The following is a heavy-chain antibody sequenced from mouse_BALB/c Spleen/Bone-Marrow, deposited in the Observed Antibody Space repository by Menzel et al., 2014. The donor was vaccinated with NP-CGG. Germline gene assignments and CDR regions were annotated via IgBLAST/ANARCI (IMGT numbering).Heavy chain of an antibody. CDR3: ARARSTVITTWYFDV. CDR1: GYTFTSYW. J-gene: IGHJ1*01. Sequence: DLVKPGASVKLSCKASGYTFTSYWVNWIKQRPGQGLEWIGRFAPGSGNTYYNDMFKGKATLTVDTSSSTAYMQRSSLSSEDSAVYFCARARSTVITTWYFDVWGAGTTVTVSS. CDR2: FAPGSGNT. D-gene: IGHD2-4*01. V-gene: IGHV1S41*01.